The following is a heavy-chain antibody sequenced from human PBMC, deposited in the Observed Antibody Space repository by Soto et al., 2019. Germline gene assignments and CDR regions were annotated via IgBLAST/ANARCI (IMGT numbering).Heavy chain of an antibody. CDR3: ARGSVMVYAIGFDY. CDR1: GYTFTSYA. J-gene: IGHJ4*02. CDR2: INAGNGNT. D-gene: IGHD2-8*01. Sequence: GASVKVSCKASGYTFTSYAMHWVRQAPGQRLEWMGWINAGNGNTKYSQKFQGRVTITRDTSASTAYMELSSLRSEDTAVYYCARGSVMVYAIGFDYWGQGTLVTVSS. V-gene: IGHV1-3*01.